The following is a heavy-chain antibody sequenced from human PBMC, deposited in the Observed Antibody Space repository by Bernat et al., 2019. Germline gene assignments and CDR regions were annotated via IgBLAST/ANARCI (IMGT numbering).Heavy chain of an antibody. CDR2: IKQDGSEK. V-gene: IGHV3-7*01. J-gene: IGHJ4*02. Sequence: VQLVESGGGVVQPGRSLRLSCAASGFTFSSYATHWVRQAPGKGLEWVANIKQDGSEKYYVDSVKGRFTISRDNAKNSLYLQMNSLRAEDTAVYYCARVPGSAAAGEGFYFDYWGQGTLVTVSS. CDR3: ARVPGSAAAGEGFYFDY. D-gene: IGHD6-13*01. CDR1: GFTFSSYA.